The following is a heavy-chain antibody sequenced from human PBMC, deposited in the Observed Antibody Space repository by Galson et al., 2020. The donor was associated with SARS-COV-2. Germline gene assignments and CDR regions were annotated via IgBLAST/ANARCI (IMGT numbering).Heavy chain of an antibody. CDR3: ASAGYRSSFDY. CDR2: INPNSGDT. V-gene: IGHV1-2*02. CDR1: GYTFTAVY. Sequence: ASVKVSCKASGYTFTAVYLHWVRQAPGQGLEWVGCINPNSGDTKYAQKFQGRVSITRDTSITTAYMELIRLRSDDAAIYYCASAGYRSSFDYWGQGTQVAVSS. D-gene: IGHD6-13*01. J-gene: IGHJ4*02.